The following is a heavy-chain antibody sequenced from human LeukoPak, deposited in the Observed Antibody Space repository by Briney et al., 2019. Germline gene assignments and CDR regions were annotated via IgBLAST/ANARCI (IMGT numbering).Heavy chain of an antibody. CDR1: GFTFSSYA. D-gene: IGHD6-13*01. CDR3: AEESCSSSWYKRYYYYGMDV. J-gene: IGHJ6*02. CDR2: ISVSGGST. Sequence: AGSLRRFCAASGFTFSSYAMRWFRPAAGKELPWVSAISVSGGSTYYEDAVKGRLTISRDNPKNTLYLQMNSLRAEDTAVYYCAEESCSSSWYKRYYYYGMDVWGQGTTVTVSS. V-gene: IGHV3-23*01.